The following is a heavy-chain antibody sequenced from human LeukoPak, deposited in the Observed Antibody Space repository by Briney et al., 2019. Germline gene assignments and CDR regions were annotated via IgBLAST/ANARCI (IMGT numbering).Heavy chain of an antibody. V-gene: IGHV3-23*01. Sequence: GGSLRLSCAASGLTFSRYAMGWVRQAPGKGLEWVSSIVASGTGKYYADSVKGRFTISRDNSKNTVYLQINSLRAEDTALYYCAKEGSSDWYGRRFDYWGQGTLVTVSS. CDR1: GLTFSRYA. J-gene: IGHJ4*02. D-gene: IGHD6-19*01. CDR3: AKEGSSDWYGRRFDY. CDR2: IVASGTGK.